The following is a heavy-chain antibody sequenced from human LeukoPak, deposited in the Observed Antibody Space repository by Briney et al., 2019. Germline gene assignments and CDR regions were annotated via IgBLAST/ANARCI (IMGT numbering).Heavy chain of an antibody. Sequence: ASVKVSCKASGYTFTDYYIHWVRQAPGQGLEWIGWINPNSGGTTYARKFQGRVSMTRDSSISTTYMELRRLTSDDTAVFYCAREGRAAADTNWFDPWGQGTLVTVSS. CDR1: GYTFTDYY. J-gene: IGHJ5*02. V-gene: IGHV1-2*02. CDR3: AREGRAAADTNWFDP. CDR2: INPNSGGT. D-gene: IGHD6-13*01.